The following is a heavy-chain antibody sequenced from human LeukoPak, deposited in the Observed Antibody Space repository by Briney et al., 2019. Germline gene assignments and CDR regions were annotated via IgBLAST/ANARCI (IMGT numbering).Heavy chain of an antibody. V-gene: IGHV1-46*01. D-gene: IGHD2-15*01. Sequence: GASVKDSCKASGYTFTSYYMHWVRQAPGQGLEWMGIINPSGGSTSYAQKFQGRVTMTRDTSTSTVYMELSSLRSEDTAVYYCARESKGYCSGGSCYSGYFDYWGQGTLVTVSS. CDR1: GYTFTSYY. CDR2: INPSGGST. J-gene: IGHJ4*02. CDR3: ARESKGYCSGGSCYSGYFDY.